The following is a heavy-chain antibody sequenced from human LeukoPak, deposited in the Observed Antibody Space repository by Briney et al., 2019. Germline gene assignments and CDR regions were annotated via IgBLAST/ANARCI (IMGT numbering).Heavy chain of an antibody. CDR2: INQDGSEK. CDR3: ARGYKNIV. Sequence: GGSLRLSCAASGFTFSSNWMSWVRQAPGKGLEWVANINQDGSEKYYVDSVKGRFTISRDNAKKSVYLQMNRLRAEDTAVYYCARGYKNIVWGQGTLVTVSS. J-gene: IGHJ4*02. D-gene: IGHD1-1*01. CDR1: GFTFSSNW. V-gene: IGHV3-7*01.